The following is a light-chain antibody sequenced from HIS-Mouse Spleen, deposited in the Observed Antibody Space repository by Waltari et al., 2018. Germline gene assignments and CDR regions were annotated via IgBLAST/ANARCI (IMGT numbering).Light chain of an antibody. Sequence: ETVLTQSPGTLSLSPGERATLSCRASQSVSSSYLAWYQQKPGQAPRLLIYGASSRATGIPDRFSGSGSGTDFTLTISRLEPEDFAVYYCQQYGSSPGGTFGQGTKLEIK. CDR2: GAS. CDR3: QQYGSSPGGT. V-gene: IGKV3-20*01. J-gene: IGKJ2*01. CDR1: QSVSSSY.